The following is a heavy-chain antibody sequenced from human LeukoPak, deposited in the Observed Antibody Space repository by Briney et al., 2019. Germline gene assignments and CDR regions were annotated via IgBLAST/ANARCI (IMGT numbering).Heavy chain of an antibody. J-gene: IGHJ4*02. CDR2: ISSNGDST. Sequence: GGSLRLSCAASGFTFSKYAMHWVRQAPGKGLEYASAISSNGDSTYYANSVQGRFIISRDNSKNTLYLRMGSLRVEDMGVYYCAREGASSGSYSYWGQGTLVTVSS. CDR1: GFTFSKYA. V-gene: IGHV3-64*01. CDR3: AREGASSGSYSY. D-gene: IGHD1-26*01.